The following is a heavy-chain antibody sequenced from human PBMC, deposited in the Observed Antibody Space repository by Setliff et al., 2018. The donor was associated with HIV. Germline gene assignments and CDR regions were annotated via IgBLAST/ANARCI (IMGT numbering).Heavy chain of an antibody. J-gene: IGHJ1*01. CDR2: IITNGGTT. CDR3: TRDLTLYKL. D-gene: IGHD1-1*01. Sequence: SLKISCAASGFTFNTFAMTWVRQAPGKGLDWVSSIITNGGTTFYADSVKGRFIISRDNSNNMLYLQMNSLRAEDTARYYCTRDLTLYKLWGQGTLVTVSS. CDR1: GFTFNTFA. V-gene: IGHV3-23*01.